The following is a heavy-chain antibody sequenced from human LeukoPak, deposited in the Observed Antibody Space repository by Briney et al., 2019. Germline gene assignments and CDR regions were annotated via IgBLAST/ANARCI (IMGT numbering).Heavy chain of an antibody. CDR1: GGSISSYY. V-gene: IGHV4-59*12. CDR2: IYYSGST. Sequence: PSETLSLTCTVAGGSISSYYWSWIRQPPGKGLEWIGYIYYSGSTNYNPSLKSRVTMSVDTSKNQFSLKLSSVTAADTAVYYCARESVHYDFWSGSDYWGQGTLVTVSS. D-gene: IGHD3-3*01. CDR3: ARESVHYDFWSGSDY. J-gene: IGHJ4*02.